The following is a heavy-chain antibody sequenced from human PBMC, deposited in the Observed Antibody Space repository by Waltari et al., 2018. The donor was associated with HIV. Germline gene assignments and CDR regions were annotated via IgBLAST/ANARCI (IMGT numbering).Heavy chain of an antibody. CDR3: TREFSYYFDY. Sequence: EVQLVESGGGLVQPGRSLRLSCTASGFTFGDYAMSGVRPDPGKGREWVGFIRSKAYGGTTEYAASVKGRFTISRDDSKSIAYLQMNSLKTEDTAVYYCTREFSYYFDYWGQGTLVTVSS. V-gene: IGHV3-49*04. CDR1: GFTFGDYA. J-gene: IGHJ4*02. CDR2: IRSKAYGGTT. D-gene: IGHD1-1*01.